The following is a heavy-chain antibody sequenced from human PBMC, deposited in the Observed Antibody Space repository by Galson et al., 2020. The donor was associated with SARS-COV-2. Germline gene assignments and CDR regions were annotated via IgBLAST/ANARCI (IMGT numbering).Heavy chain of an antibody. Sequence: GGSLRLYCAASGFTFSSYAMSWVRQAPGKGLESVSTFSGSGGSTYYADSVMGRFTIPRDDSKNTLFLQMNSLRAEDTAVYYCATGYTYGDFYDWGQGALVTVSS. CDR3: ATGYTYGDFYD. CDR2: FSGSGGST. J-gene: IGHJ4*02. D-gene: IGHD5-18*01. CDR1: GFTFSSYA. V-gene: IGHV3-23*01.